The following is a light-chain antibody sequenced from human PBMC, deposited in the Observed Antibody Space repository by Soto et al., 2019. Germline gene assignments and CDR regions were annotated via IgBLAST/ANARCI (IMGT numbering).Light chain of an antibody. J-gene: IGKJ3*01. CDR1: QSVSTK. CDR3: QQYKNWPHFT. V-gene: IGKV3-15*01. CDR2: GAS. Sequence: EIVMTQSPATLSVSPGERATLSCRASQSVSTKLAWYRHKPGQAPRLLIYGASTRGTGIPARFSGSGSGTEFTLTINSLQSEDFAVYYCQQYKNWPHFTFGPGTTVDIK.